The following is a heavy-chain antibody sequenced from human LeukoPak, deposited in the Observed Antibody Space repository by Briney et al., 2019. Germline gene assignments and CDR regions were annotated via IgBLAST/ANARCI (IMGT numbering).Heavy chain of an antibody. V-gene: IGHV4-4*02. Sequence: SGTLSLTCAVSGGSISSSNWWSWVRQPPGKGLEWIGEIYHGGSTNYNPSLKSRVTISVDTSKNQFSLKLRSVTAADTAVYYCARDYGDIPPDWYYDLWGRGTLVTVSS. CDR3: ARDYGDIPPDWYYDL. CDR1: GGSISSSNW. D-gene: IGHD4-17*01. J-gene: IGHJ2*01. CDR2: IYHGGST.